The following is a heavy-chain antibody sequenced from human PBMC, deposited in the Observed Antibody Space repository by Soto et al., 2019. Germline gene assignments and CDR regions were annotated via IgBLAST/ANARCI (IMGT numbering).Heavy chain of an antibody. CDR3: ARVGRQQLVYFQH. Sequence: QVQLVESGGGVVQPGRSLRLSCAASGFTFSSYAMHWVRQAPGKGLEWVAVISYDGSNKYYADSVKGRFTISRDNSKNTLYLQMNSLRAKDTAVYYCARVGRQQLVYFQHWGQGTLVTVSS. J-gene: IGHJ1*01. V-gene: IGHV3-30-3*01. CDR1: GFTFSSYA. D-gene: IGHD6-13*01. CDR2: ISYDGSNK.